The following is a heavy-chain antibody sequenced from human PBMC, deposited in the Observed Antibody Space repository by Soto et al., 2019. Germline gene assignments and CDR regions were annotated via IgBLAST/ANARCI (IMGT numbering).Heavy chain of an antibody. Sequence: PGGSLRLSCTVSGFTFSDYEVNWVRQAPGKGLEWVSYTSTSDSTMYYAGSVKGRFTISRDNAKNSLYLQMNSLRAEDTAVYYCARQNGSGWEGLFDYWGQGTLVTVSS. J-gene: IGHJ4*02. V-gene: IGHV3-48*03. D-gene: IGHD6-19*01. CDR2: TSTSDSTM. CDR3: ARQNGSGWEGLFDY. CDR1: GFTFSDYE.